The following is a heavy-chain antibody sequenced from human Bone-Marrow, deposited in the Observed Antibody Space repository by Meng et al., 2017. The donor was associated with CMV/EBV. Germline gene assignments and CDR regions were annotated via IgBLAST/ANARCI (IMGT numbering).Heavy chain of an antibody. CDR2: ISYDGSNK. J-gene: IGHJ4*02. Sequence: SLKISCAASGFTFSSYAMHWVRQAPGKGLEWVAVISYDGSNKYYADYVKGRFTITRANSKNTLYLQMNSLRAEDTAVYYCAKDSPLFGSNTPYFDSWGQGTLVTVSS. D-gene: IGHD4-23*01. CDR3: AKDSPLFGSNTPYFDS. CDR1: GFTFSSYA. V-gene: IGHV3-30*04.